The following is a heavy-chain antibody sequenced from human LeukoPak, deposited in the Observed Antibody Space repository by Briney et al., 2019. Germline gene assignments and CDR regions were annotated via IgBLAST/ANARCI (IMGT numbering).Heavy chain of an antibody. Sequence: PGGSLRLSCAASGFTFSSYEMNWVRQAPGKGLEWVSYISSRCSTIYYADSVKGRFTISRDNAKNSLYLQMNSLRPEDTAVYYCARGSSSTNGFYGMDVWGQGTTVTVSS. CDR1: GFTFSSYE. D-gene: IGHD2-2*01. J-gene: IGHJ6*02. CDR3: ARGSSSTNGFYGMDV. V-gene: IGHV3-48*03. CDR2: ISSRCSTI.